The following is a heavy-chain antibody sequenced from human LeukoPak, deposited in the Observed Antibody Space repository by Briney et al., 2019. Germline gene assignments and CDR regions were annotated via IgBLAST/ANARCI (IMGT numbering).Heavy chain of an antibody. CDR2: VYHSGST. D-gene: IGHD2-2*01. Sequence: SETLSLTCTVSGGSISSSSYYWGWIRQPPGKGLEWIGSVYHSGSTYYNPSLKSRVTISVDTSKNQFSLKLSSVTAADTAVYYCAKHGGPRTTSFQFTLDYWGQGTLVTVSS. CDR3: AKHGGPRTTSFQFTLDY. CDR1: GGSISSSSYY. J-gene: IGHJ4*02. V-gene: IGHV4-39*01.